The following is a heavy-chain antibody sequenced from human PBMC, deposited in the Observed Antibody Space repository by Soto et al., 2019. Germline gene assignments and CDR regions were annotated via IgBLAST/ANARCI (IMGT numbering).Heavy chain of an antibody. J-gene: IGHJ4*02. CDR2: IYSGGST. CDR3: ARALNWASGYYFDY. V-gene: IGHV3-53*01. Sequence: GGSLRLSCAASGFTVSSNYMSWVRQAPGKGLEWVSVIYSGGSTYYADSVKGRFTISRDNSKNTLYLQMNSLRAEDTAVYYCARALNWASGYYFDYWGQGTLVTVSS. D-gene: IGHD1-1*01. CDR1: GFTVSSNY.